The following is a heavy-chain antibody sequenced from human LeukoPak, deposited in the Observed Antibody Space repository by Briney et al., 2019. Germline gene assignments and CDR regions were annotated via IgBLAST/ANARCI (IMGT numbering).Heavy chain of an antibody. CDR3: ARQVAAADFDF. J-gene: IGHJ4*02. D-gene: IGHD2-15*01. V-gene: IGHV3-48*01. CDR2: ISSGSLTI. CDR1: GFTFSSYS. Sequence: GGSLRLPCAASGFTFSSYSMNWVRQAPGKGLEWVSFISSGSLTIYYADSVKGRFTISRDDARNALYLQISRLRVEDTAVYYCARQVAAADFDFWGQGTLVTVSS.